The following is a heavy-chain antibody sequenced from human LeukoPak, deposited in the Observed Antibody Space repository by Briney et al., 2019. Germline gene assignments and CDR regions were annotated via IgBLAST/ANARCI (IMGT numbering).Heavy chain of an antibody. CDR3: ARLYCYTDGCYNH. CDR1: GDSVTSYY. V-gene: IGHV4-59*08. CDR2: VSYDGTT. Sequence: PSETLSLTCSVFGDSVTSYYWSWIRQPPGKGLEWIGYVSYDGTTNYTPSLRSRVIMAVDTAKNNISLRLTSVTAADTAVYYCARLYCYTDGCYNHWGRGTLVTVSP. J-gene: IGHJ4*02. D-gene: IGHD2-8*02.